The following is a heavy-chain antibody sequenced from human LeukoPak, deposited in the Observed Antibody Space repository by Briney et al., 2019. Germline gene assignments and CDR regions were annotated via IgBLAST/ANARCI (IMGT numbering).Heavy chain of an antibody. Sequence: SETLSLTCTVSGGSISSYYWSWIRQPPGKGLEWIGYIYYSGSTNYNPSLKSRVTISVDMSKNQFSLKLSSVTAADTAVYYCARDRYSYGYYYYGMDVWGQGTTVTVSS. CDR1: GGSISSYY. J-gene: IGHJ6*02. CDR2: IYYSGST. V-gene: IGHV4-59*01. D-gene: IGHD5-18*01. CDR3: ARDRYSYGYYYYGMDV.